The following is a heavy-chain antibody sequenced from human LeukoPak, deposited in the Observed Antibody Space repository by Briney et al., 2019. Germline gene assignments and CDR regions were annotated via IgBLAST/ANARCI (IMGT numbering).Heavy chain of an antibody. CDR3: ARDEGLYCTNGVCFGH. Sequence: SETLSLTCTVSGGSISSYYWSWIRQPPGKGLEWIGYIYYSGSTNYNPSLKSRVTISVDTSKNQFSLKLSSVTAAGTAVYYCARDEGLYCTNGVCFGHWGQGTLVTVSS. CDR2: IYYSGST. V-gene: IGHV4-59*01. D-gene: IGHD2-8*01. J-gene: IGHJ4*02. CDR1: GGSISSYY.